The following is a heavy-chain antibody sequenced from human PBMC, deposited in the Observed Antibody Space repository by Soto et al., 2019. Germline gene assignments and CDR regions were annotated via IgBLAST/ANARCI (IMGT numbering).Heavy chain of an antibody. CDR2: IYYTGST. V-gene: IGHV4-30-4*01. D-gene: IGHD3-16*02. CDR1: GGSISSGDYY. Sequence: QVQLQESGPGLVKPSQTLSLTCTVSGGSISSGDYYWSWIRQPPGKGLEWIGYIYYTGSTYYNPSLKSRLTTSIDTSKNQFSLKLSSVTAADTAVYYCARSPKYYDYVWGSYRTYFDFWGQGTLVTVS. CDR3: ARSPKYYDYVWGSYRTYFDF. J-gene: IGHJ4*02.